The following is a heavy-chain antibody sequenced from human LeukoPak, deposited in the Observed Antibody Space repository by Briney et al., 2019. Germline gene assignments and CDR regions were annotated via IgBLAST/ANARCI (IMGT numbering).Heavy chain of an antibody. D-gene: IGHD1-26*01. J-gene: IGHJ4*02. V-gene: IGHV4-59*01. CDR1: GGSISSYY. CDR2: IYYSGST. CDR3: ARALALGQLLFDY. Sequence: SETLSLTCTVSGGSISSYYWSWIRQPPGKGLEWIRYIYYSGSTNYNPSLKSRVTISVDTSKNQFSLKLSSVTAADTAVYYCARALALGQLLFDYWGQGTLVTVSS.